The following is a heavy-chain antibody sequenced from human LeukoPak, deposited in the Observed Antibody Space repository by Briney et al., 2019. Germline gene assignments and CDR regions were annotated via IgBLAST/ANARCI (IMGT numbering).Heavy chain of an antibody. V-gene: IGHV3-15*01. CDR2: IKSKTDGGTT. Sequence: GGCLRLSCAASGFTFSNAWMSWVRQAPGRGLEWAGRIKSKTDGGTTDYAAPVKGRFTISRDDSKNTLYLQMNSLKTEDTAVYYCTTDDHYCSSTSCPLGMDVWGQGTTVTVSS. CDR3: TTDDHYCSSTSCPLGMDV. CDR1: GFTFSNAW. J-gene: IGHJ6*02. D-gene: IGHD2-2*01.